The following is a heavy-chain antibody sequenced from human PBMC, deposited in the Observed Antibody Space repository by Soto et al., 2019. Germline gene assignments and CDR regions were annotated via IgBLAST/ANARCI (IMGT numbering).Heavy chain of an antibody. V-gene: IGHV4-39*01. Sequence: QLQLQESGPGLVKPSETLSLTCTVSGGSISSGSYYWGWIRQPPGKGLEWIGSIYYSGSTYYNPCSKYRITFFVGRSTNQLALKMSSVTAAVTAVYDCARLWGGGACSGGSCPRLDFWGQGTLVTVSS. CDR2: IYYSGST. D-gene: IGHD2-15*01. J-gene: IGHJ4*02. CDR1: GGSISSGSYY. CDR3: ARLWGGGACSGGSCPRLDF.